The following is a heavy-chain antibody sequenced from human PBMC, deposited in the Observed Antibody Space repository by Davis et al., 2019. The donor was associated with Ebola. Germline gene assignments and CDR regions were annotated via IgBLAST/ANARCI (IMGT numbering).Heavy chain of an antibody. D-gene: IGHD5-18*01. J-gene: IGHJ3*02. V-gene: IGHV3-21*01. CDR1: GFTFSSYS. CDR3: ATAPRWLQLWLEDNDAFDI. CDR2: ISSSSSYI. Sequence: GGSLRLSCAASGFTFSSYSMNWVRQAPGKGLEWVSSISSSSSYIYYADSVKGRFTISRDNAKNSLYLQMNSLRAEDTAVYYCATAPRWLQLWLEDNDAFDIWGQGTVVTVSS.